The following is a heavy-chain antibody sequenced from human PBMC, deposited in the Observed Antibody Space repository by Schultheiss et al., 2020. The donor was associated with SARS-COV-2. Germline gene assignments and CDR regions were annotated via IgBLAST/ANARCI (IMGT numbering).Heavy chain of an antibody. CDR2: INHSGST. J-gene: IGHJ4*02. CDR3: ASRYCSSTSCYFDY. CDR1: GGSFSGYY. D-gene: IGHD2-2*01. V-gene: IGHV4-34*01. Sequence: SETLSLTCAVYGGSFSGYYWSWIRQPPGKGLEWIGEINHSGSTNYNPSLKSRVTISVDTSKNQFSLKLSSVTAADTAVYYSASRYCSSTSCYFDYWGQGTLVTVSS.